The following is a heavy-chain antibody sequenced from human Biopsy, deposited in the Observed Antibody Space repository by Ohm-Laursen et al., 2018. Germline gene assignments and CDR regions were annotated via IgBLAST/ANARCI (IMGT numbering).Heavy chain of an antibody. J-gene: IGHJ4*02. D-gene: IGHD1-26*01. V-gene: IGHV3-23*01. CDR1: GLTFTTAL. CDR3: AKDLKWDVSADYFDF. Sequence: SLRLSCTASGLTFTTALMSWVRQAPGKGLEWVSSINGGGDGTFYADSVKGRFSISRDNSKNTLYLQMKSLRAEDTALYYCAKDLKWDVSADYFDFWGQGTLVTVSS. CDR2: INGGGDGT.